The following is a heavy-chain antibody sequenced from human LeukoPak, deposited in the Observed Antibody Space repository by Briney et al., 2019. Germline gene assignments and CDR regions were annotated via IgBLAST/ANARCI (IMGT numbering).Heavy chain of an antibody. D-gene: IGHD1-26*01. Sequence: SETLSLTCTVSGGSISSYYWSWIRQPPGKGLEWIGYIYYSGSTNYNPSLKSRVTISVDTSKNQFSLKLSSVTAADTAVYYCARWEGGSYSNWGQGTLVTVSS. CDR3: ARWEGGSYSN. J-gene: IGHJ4*02. V-gene: IGHV4-59*08. CDR2: IYYSGST. CDR1: GGSISSYY.